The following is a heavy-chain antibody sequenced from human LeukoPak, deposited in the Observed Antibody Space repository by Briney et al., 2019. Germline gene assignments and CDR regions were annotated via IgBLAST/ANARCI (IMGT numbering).Heavy chain of an antibody. V-gene: IGHV3-23*01. CDR2: TSASGSNT. CDR3: TKDHGFYSSGWHPLFDH. D-gene: IGHD6-19*01. Sequence: RGCLRLSCAASGLTFSSYSMSCVRQLPGKGLYWVSGTSASGSNTYYGDSMKGRFTISRHNSKNTLYLQMNSLRAEDTAVYYCTKDHGFYSSGWHPLFDHWGQGTLVTVTP. CDR1: GLTFSSYS. J-gene: IGHJ4*02.